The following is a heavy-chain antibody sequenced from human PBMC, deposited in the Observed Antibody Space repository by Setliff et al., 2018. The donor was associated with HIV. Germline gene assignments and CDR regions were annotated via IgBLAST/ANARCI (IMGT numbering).Heavy chain of an antibody. CDR2: ISSSSSTI. V-gene: IGHV3-48*01. J-gene: IGHJ3*02. Sequence: GGSLRLSCAASGFTFSSYSMNWVRQAPGKGLEWVSYISSSSSTIYYADSVKGRFTISRDNAKNSLYLQMNSLRAEDTAVYYCARDPSDSSGYYVYDAFDIWGQGTMVTV. CDR1: GFTFSSYS. CDR3: ARDPSDSSGYYVYDAFDI. D-gene: IGHD3-22*01.